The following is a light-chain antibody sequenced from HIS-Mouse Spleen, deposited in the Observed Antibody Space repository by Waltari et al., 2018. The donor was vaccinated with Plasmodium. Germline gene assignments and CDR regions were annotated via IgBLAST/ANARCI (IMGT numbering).Light chain of an antibody. Sequence: HSALTQPASVSGSPGQSITLSCTGTSSDVGIYNLVSWYQQHPGKAPKLMIYEGSKRPSGVSNRFSGSKSGNTASLTISGLQAEDEADYYCCSYAGSSTYVFGTGTKVTVL. CDR2: EGS. CDR1: SSDVGIYNL. CDR3: CSYAGSSTYV. J-gene: IGLJ1*01. V-gene: IGLV2-23*01.